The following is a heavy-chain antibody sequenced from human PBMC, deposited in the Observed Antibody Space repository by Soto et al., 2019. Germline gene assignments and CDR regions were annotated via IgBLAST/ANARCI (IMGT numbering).Heavy chain of an antibody. CDR2: ISGSGGST. J-gene: IGHJ6*04. V-gene: IGHV3-23*01. D-gene: IGHD6-13*01. Sequence: GGSLRLSCAASGFTFSSYAMSWVRQAPGKGLEWVSAISGSGGSTYYADSVKGRFTISRDNSKNTLYLQMNSLRAEDTAVYYCAKAPYSSSWNIYYGMDVWGKGTTVTVSS. CDR1: GFTFSSYA. CDR3: AKAPYSSSWNIYYGMDV.